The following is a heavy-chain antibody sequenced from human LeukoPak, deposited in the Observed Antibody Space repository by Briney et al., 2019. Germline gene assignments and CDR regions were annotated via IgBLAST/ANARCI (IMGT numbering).Heavy chain of an antibody. CDR3: ARPVSSGPVDY. D-gene: IGHD6-19*01. Sequence: GESLKISCKGSGYRFSGYWIGWVRQMPGKGLEWMGIIYPGDSDTRYSPSFQGKVTISVDKSISTAYLQWSSLKASDTAMYYCARPVSSGPVDYWGQGTLVAVSS. CDR2: IYPGDSDT. V-gene: IGHV5-51*01. J-gene: IGHJ4*02. CDR1: GYRFSGYW.